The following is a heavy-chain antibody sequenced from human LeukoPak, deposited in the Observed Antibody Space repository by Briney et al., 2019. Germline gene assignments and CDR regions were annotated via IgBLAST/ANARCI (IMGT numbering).Heavy chain of an antibody. V-gene: IGHV4-30-4*02. CDR3: ARVGSGKNWFDP. J-gene: IGHJ5*02. CDR2: IYCSGST. Sequence: SSETLSLTCTVSGGSISSGDYYWSWIRQPPGKGLEWIGYIYCSGSTYYNPSLKSRVTISVDTSKNQFSLKLSSVTAADTAVYYCARVGSGKNWFDPWGQGTLVTVSS. D-gene: IGHD3-10*01. CDR1: GGSISSGDYY.